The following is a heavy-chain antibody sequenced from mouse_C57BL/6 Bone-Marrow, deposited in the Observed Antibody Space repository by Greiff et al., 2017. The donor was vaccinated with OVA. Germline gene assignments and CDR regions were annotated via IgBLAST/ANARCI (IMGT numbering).Heavy chain of an antibody. CDR1: GYTFTSYD. D-gene: IGHD2-1*01. V-gene: IGHV1-85*01. CDR2: IYPRDGST. J-gene: IGHJ1*03. CDR3: ARGDIYYGNSYWYFDV. Sequence: VQLQQSGPELVKPGASVKLSCKASGYTFTSYDINWVKQRPGQGLEWIGWIYPRDGSTKYNEKFKGKATLTVDTSSSTAYMELHSLTSEDSAVYFCARGDIYYGNSYWYFDVWGTGTTVTVSS.